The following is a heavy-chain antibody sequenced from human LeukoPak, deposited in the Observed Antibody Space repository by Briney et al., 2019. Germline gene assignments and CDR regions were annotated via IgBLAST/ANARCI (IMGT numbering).Heavy chain of an antibody. CDR3: ARPPQPDTYYYDSSGYYSA. J-gene: IGHJ5*02. CDR1: GFTFSSYW. CDR2: INSDGSST. Sequence: GGSLRLSXAASGFTFSSYWMHWVRQAPGKGLVWVSRINSDGSSTSYADSVKGRFTISRDNAKNTLYLQMNSLRAEDTAVYYCARPPQPDTYYYDSSGYYSAWGQGTLVTVSS. V-gene: IGHV3-74*01. D-gene: IGHD3-22*01.